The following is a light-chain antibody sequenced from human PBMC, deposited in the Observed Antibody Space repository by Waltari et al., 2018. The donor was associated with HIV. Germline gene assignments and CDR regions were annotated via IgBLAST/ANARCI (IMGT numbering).Light chain of an antibody. CDR3: SAWDVTLNGLV. CDR1: SSHIGIRS. Sequence: QSLLTQSPSASGPPGPRVNIPCFRTSSHIGIRSVPSYQHFPGTTPNLLILSNTERPSGVPDRFSGSKSGTSASLAISGLHSQDEADYYCSAWDVTLNGLVFGGGTRLSVL. CDR2: SNT. J-gene: IGLJ2*01. V-gene: IGLV1-44*01.